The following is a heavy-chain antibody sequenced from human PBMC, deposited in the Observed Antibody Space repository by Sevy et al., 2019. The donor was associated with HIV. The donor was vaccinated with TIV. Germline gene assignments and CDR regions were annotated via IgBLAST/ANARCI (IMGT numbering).Heavy chain of an antibody. Sequence: GGCLRLSCAASGFTFDDYTMHWVRQAPGKGLEWISLISWDGGSTYYADSVKGRFTISRDNSKNSLYLQMNRLRTEDTALYYCAIAALRGIAAAGHLYFDYWGQGTLVTVSS. CDR1: GFTFDDYT. V-gene: IGHV3-43*01. CDR2: ISWDGGST. J-gene: IGHJ4*02. CDR3: AIAALRGIAAAGHLYFDY. D-gene: IGHD6-13*01.